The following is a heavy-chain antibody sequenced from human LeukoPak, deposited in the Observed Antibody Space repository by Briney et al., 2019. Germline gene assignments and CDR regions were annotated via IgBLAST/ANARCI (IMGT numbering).Heavy chain of an antibody. J-gene: IGHJ5*02. CDR1: GFTFSRSW. CDR3: ARKGIAAAWGFDP. D-gene: IGHD6-13*01. Sequence: GGSLRLSCAASGFTFSRSWMSWVRQAPGKGLEWVAFIKQDGSDKYYVDSVKGRFTISRDNAEDSLYLQMNSLRAEDTAVYYCARKGIAAAWGFDPWGQGTLVTVSS. CDR2: IKQDGSDK. V-gene: IGHV3-7*01.